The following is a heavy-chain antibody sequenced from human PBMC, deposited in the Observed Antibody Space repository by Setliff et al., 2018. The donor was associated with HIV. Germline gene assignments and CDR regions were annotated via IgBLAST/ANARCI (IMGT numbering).Heavy chain of an antibody. CDR3: ACCIFGDYARYFDL. CDR2: INHSGST. V-gene: IGHV4-34*01. CDR1: GGSLGGSY. J-gene: IGHJ2*01. D-gene: IGHD4-17*01. Sequence: PSETLSLTCAVYGGSLGGSYWSWSRQPPGKGLEWMGEINHSGSTNYNPSLKSRVTISVDTYKNQFSRKVTSVTAADTAVYYCACCIFGDYARYFDLWGRGTLVTVSS.